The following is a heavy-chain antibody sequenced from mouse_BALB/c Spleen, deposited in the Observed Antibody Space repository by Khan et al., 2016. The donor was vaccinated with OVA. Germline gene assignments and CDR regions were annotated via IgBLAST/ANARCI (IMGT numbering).Heavy chain of an antibody. CDR1: GFTFSTYG. D-gene: IGHD4-1*01. V-gene: IGHV5-6*01. CDR3: ASHLTGSVAY. Sequence: EVQLVESGGDLVKPGGSLRLSCAASGFTFSTYGMSWVRQPPDKRLEWVATINSDGDYTYYPDTVKGRFTISRNNAENTLYLQMGSLKSGDTAIDYCASHLTGSVAYWGQGTMVTVSA. CDR2: INSDGDYT. J-gene: IGHJ3*01.